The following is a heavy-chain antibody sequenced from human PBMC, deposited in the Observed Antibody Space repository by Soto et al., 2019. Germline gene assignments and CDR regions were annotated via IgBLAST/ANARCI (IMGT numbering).Heavy chain of an antibody. Sequence: LRLSCAASGFTFSSYGMHWVRQAPGKGLEWVADISYDGSNKYYADSVKGRFTISRDNSKNTLYLQMSSLRAEDTAVYYCVKDGSSGWPYYYGMDVWGQGTTVTVS. CDR2: ISYDGSNK. J-gene: IGHJ6*02. CDR1: GFTFSSYG. D-gene: IGHD6-19*01. CDR3: VKDGSSGWPYYYGMDV. V-gene: IGHV3-30*18.